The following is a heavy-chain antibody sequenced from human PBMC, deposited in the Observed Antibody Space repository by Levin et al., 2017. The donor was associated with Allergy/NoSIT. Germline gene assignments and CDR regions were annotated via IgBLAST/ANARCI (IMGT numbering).Heavy chain of an antibody. D-gene: IGHD6-19*01. V-gene: IGHV4-34*01. J-gene: IGHJ6*03. Sequence: PSETLSLTCAVYGGSFSGYYWSWIRQPPGKGLEWIGEINHSGSTNYNPSLKSRVTISVDTSKNQFSLKLSSVTAADTAVYYCARGVPSGWGHYYYYYYMDVWGKGTTVTVSS. CDR2: INHSGST. CDR3: ARGVPSGWGHYYYYYYMDV. CDR1: GGSFSGYY.